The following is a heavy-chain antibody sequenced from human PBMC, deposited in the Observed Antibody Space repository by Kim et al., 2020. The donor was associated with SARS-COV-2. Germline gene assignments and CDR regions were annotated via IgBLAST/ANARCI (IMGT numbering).Heavy chain of an antibody. CDR2: FDPEDGET. D-gene: IGHD3-10*01. Sequence: ASVKVSCKVSGYTLTELSMHWVRQAPGKGLEWMGGFDPEDGETIYAQKFQGRVTMTEDTSTDTAYMELSSLRSEDTAVYYCATGVIRDYYYGMDVWGQGTTVTVSS. J-gene: IGHJ6*02. CDR3: ATGVIRDYYYGMDV. CDR1: GYTLTELS. V-gene: IGHV1-24*01.